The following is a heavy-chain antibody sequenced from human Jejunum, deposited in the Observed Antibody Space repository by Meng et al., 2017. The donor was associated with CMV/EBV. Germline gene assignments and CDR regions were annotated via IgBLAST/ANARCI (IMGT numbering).Heavy chain of an antibody. Sequence: AYGVSFSGYGWSWIRQVPGKGLEWVAGIKHGGSEASYADPVKGRFTISRDNAKNTVYLQSDSLRPEDTAKYYGARMASGLGVTEATSWGQGTLVTVSS. D-gene: IGHD3-10*01. CDR1: GVSFSGYG. CDR3: ARMASGLGVTEATS. CDR2: IKHGGSEA. J-gene: IGHJ1*01. V-gene: IGHV3-74*01.